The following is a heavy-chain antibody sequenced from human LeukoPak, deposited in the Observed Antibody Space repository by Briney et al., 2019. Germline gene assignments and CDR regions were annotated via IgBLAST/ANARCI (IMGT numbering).Heavy chain of an antibody. CDR2: ISSSSSYI. J-gene: IGHJ5*02. D-gene: IGHD5-12*01. Sequence: GGSLRLSCAASGFTFSSYSMNWVRQAPGKGLEWVSSISSSSSYIYYADSVKGRFTISRDNAKNSLYPQMNSLRAEDTAVYYCARDVRGYSGYDPNWFDPWGQGTLVTVSS. CDR3: ARDVRGYSGYDPNWFDP. V-gene: IGHV3-21*01. CDR1: GFTFSSYS.